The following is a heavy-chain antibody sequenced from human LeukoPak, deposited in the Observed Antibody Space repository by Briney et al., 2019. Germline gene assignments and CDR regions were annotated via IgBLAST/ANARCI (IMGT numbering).Heavy chain of an antibody. CDR2: IKSKTDGGTT. CDR1: GFTFSNAW. CDR3: TTVSWSGYYISVPSDY. J-gene: IGHJ4*02. D-gene: IGHD3-3*01. V-gene: IGHV3-15*01. Sequence: GGSLRLSCAASGFTFSNAWMSWVRQAPGKGLEWVGRIKSKTDGGTTDYAAPVKGRFTISRADSKNTLYLQMNSLKTEDTAVYYCTTVSWSGYYISVPSDYWGQGTLVTVSS.